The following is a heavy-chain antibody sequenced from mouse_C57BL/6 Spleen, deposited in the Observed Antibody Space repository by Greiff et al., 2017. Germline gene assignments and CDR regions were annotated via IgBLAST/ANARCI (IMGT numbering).Heavy chain of an antibody. Sequence: EVKVVESGGGLVKPGGSLKLSCAASGFTFSDYGMHWVRQAPEKGLEWVAYISRGSSTIYYADTVKGRFTISRDNAKNTLFLQVTSLRSEDTAMYYCARGRGYAYWGQGTLVTVSA. CDR3: ARGRGYAY. CDR1: GFTFSDYG. CDR2: ISRGSSTI. V-gene: IGHV5-17*01. D-gene: IGHD1-1*01. J-gene: IGHJ3*01.